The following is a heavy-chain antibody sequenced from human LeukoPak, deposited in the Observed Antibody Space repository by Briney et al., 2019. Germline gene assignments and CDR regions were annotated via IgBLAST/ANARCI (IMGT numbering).Heavy chain of an antibody. Sequence: PSETLSLTCGVYDGSLSGYYWSWIRQPPGKGLEWIGSIYYSGSTYYNPSLKSRVTISVDTSKNQFSLKLSSVTAADTAMYYCARGSSSSGGWFDPWGQGTLVTVSS. CDR1: DGSLSGYY. V-gene: IGHV4-34*01. J-gene: IGHJ5*02. CDR3: ARGSSSSGGWFDP. D-gene: IGHD6-6*01. CDR2: IYYSGST.